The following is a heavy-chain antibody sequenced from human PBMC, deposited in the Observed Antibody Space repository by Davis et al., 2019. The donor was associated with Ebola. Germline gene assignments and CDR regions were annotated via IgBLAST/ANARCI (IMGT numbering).Heavy chain of an antibody. J-gene: IGHJ5*02. CDR3: ARVPIEVVSRSRTNNWFDP. D-gene: IGHD3-22*01. CDR2: INHRGST. Sequence: GSLRLSCAVYGGSFSGYYWSWIRQSPGKGLEWIGEINHRGSTSYNPSLKSRVTISVDTSKNQFSLKLGSVTAADTAVYYCARVPIEVVSRSRTNNWFDPWGQGTQVTVSS. CDR1: GGSFSGYY. V-gene: IGHV4-34*01.